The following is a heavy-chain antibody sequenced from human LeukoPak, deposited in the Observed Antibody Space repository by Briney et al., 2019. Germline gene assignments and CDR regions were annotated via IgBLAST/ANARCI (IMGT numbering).Heavy chain of an antibody. CDR1: GGSISSYY. CDR3: ARDEGAITMGLNWFDP. J-gene: IGHJ5*02. V-gene: IGHV4-59*01. Sequence: PETLSLTCTVSGGSISSYYWSWLRQPPGKGLEWLGYIYYSGSTNYNPSLKSRVTISVDTSKNQFSLKLSSVTAADTAVYYCARDEGAITMGLNWFDPWGQGTLVTVSS. CDR2: IYYSGST. D-gene: IGHD3-3*01.